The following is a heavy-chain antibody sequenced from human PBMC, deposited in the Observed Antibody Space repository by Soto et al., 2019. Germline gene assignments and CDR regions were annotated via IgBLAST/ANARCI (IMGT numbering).Heavy chain of an antibody. V-gene: IGHV4-34*01. CDR2: INHSGST. Sequence: SETLSLTCAVYGGSFSGYYWSWIRQPPGKGLEWIGEINHSGSTNYNPSLKSRVTISVDTPKNQFSLKLSSVTAADTAVYYCARGTKTMVRGTYYMGPNWFDPWGQGTLVTVSS. J-gene: IGHJ5*02. CDR1: GGSFSGYY. CDR3: ARGTKTMVRGTYYMGPNWFDP. D-gene: IGHD3-10*01.